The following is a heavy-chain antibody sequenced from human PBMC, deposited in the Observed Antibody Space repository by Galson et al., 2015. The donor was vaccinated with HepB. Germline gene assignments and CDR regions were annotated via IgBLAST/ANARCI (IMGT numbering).Heavy chain of an antibody. CDR2: ISYDGSDK. CDR1: GFTFSTYG. Sequence: SLRLSCAASGFTFSTYGMHWVRQAPGKGLEWVAVISYDGSDKYFADSVKGRFTISRDNPKNTLYLQVNSLRAEDTAVYYCATVVTATHYYYYGMDVWGQGTTVTVSS. J-gene: IGHJ6*02. D-gene: IGHD2-21*02. V-gene: IGHV3-30*03. CDR3: ATVVTATHYYYYGMDV.